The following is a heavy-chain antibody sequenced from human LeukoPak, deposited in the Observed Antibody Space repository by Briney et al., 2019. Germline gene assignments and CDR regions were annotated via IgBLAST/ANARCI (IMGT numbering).Heavy chain of an antibody. Sequence: PSETLSLTCTVSGGSISSYYWSWIRQPPGKGLEWIGYIYYSGSTNYNPSLKSRVTISVDTSKNQFSLKLSSVTAADTAVYYCVMGHSGYDFNAFDIWGQGTMVTVSS. J-gene: IGHJ3*02. V-gene: IGHV4-59*01. CDR3: VMGHSGYDFNAFDI. CDR1: GGSISSYY. CDR2: IYYSGST. D-gene: IGHD5-12*01.